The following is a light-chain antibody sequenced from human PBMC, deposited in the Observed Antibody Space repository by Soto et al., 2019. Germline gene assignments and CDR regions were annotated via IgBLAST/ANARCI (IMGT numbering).Light chain of an antibody. CDR3: QHYNSYSEA. J-gene: IGKJ1*01. CDR1: QGISNY. CDR2: GAS. V-gene: IGKV1-17*03. Sequence: DIQMTQSPSAMSASVGDRVTITCRASQGISNYLAWFQQKPGKVPKRLIYGASSLQSGVPSRFSGTGSGTEFTLTISSLQPDDFATYCCQHYNSYSEAFGQGTKVDIK.